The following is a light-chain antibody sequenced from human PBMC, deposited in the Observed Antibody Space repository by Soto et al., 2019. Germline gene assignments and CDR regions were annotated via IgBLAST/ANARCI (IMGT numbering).Light chain of an antibody. CDR2: DAS. Sequence: DIQMTQSPSPLSASVGDRVYITCRTSQSISSYLNWYQAKPGKAPKLLIYDASTLESGVPSRFSGSRSGTDFSLTISSLRPEDSATLYCQQSYSTRPFTFGPGTRVDI. J-gene: IGKJ3*01. CDR3: QQSYSTRPFT. CDR1: QSISSY. V-gene: IGKV1-39*01.